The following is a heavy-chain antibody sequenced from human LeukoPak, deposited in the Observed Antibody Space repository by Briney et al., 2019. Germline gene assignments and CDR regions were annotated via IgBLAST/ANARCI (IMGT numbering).Heavy chain of an antibody. CDR3: AKSAIRLPALDY. Sequence: GGSLRLSCAASGFTFSSYAMSWVRQAPGKGLEWVSAISGSGGSTYYADTVKGRFTSSRDNSKNTLYMQMNSLRAEDTAVYYCAKSAIRLPALDYWGQGTLVTVSS. V-gene: IGHV3-23*01. CDR1: GFTFSSYA. J-gene: IGHJ4*02. CDR2: ISGSGGST. D-gene: IGHD5-18*01.